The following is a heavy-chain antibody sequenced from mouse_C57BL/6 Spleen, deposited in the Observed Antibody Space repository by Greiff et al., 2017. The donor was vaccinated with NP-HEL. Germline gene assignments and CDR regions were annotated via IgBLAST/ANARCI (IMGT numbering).Heavy chain of an antibody. CDR1: GISITTGNYR. D-gene: IGHD1-1*01. J-gene: IGHJ2*01. V-gene: IGHV3-5*01. CDR2: IYYSGTI. Sequence: EVQLQQSGPGLVKPSQTVFLTCTVTGISITTGNYRWSWIRQFPGNKLEWIGYIYYSGTITYNPSLTSRTTITRDTPKNQFVLEMNSVTAEDTATYYCAREGYYGTFDYWGQGTTLTVSS. CDR3: AREGYYGTFDY.